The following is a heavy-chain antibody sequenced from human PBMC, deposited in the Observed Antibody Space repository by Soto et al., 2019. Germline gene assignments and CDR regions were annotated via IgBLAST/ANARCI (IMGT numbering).Heavy chain of an antibody. J-gene: IGHJ5*02. V-gene: IGHV1-69*13. CDR2: IIPIFGTA. CDR1: GGTFSSYA. CDR3: AIGNYYDSSGYYYAPVWFDP. Sequence: SVQVSCKASGGTFSSYAISWVRQAPGQGLERMGGIIPIFGTANYAQKFQGRVTITADESASTAYMELSSLRSEDTAVYYCAIGNYYDSSGYYYAPVWFDPWGQGTLVTVSS. D-gene: IGHD3-22*01.